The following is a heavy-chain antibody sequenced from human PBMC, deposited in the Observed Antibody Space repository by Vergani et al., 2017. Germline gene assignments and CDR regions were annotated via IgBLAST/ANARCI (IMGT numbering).Heavy chain of an antibody. CDR3: ARASRGSWYFDL. D-gene: IGHD3-10*01. CDR1: GYTFTSYY. CDR2: INPSGGST. V-gene: IGHV1-46*03. Sequence: QVQLVQSGAEVKKPGASVKVSCKASGYTFTSYYMHWVRQAPGQGREWMGIINPSGGSTSYAQKFQGRVTITRDTSTSTVYMELSSLRSEDTAVYYCARASRGSWYFDLWAVAPWSLSPQ. J-gene: IGHJ2*01.